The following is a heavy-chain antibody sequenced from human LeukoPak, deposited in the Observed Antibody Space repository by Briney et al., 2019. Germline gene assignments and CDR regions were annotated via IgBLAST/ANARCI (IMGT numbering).Heavy chain of an antibody. CDR3: ARENTGSYREFDY. Sequence: SETQSLTCTVSGGSISSYYWSWIRQPAGKGLEWIGRIYSGGSTNYNPSLKSRVTMSVNSSKNQFSLKLSSVTAADTAVFYCARENTGSYREFDYWGQGTLVTVSS. J-gene: IGHJ4*02. V-gene: IGHV4-4*07. CDR1: GGSISSYY. CDR2: IYSGGST. D-gene: IGHD1-26*01.